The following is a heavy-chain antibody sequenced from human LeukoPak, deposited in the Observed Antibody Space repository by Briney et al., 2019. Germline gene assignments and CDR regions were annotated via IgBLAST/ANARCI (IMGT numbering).Heavy chain of an antibody. CDR1: GCTFSSNT. J-gene: IGHJ4*02. CDR2: VSGGDGST. D-gene: IGHD5-18*01. V-gene: IGHV3-23*01. Sequence: GGSLTLSCAASGCTFSSNTLSRVRLAPGKELMWVSSVSGGDGSTCYEHSVKGRVSISIDTSKNTLSLRMNSVRAADTAVYYCAKARGWIQEFDYWGQGTLVTVSS. CDR3: AKARGWIQEFDY.